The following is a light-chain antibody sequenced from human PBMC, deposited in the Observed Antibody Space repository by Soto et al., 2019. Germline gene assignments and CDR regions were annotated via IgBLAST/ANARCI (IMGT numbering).Light chain of an antibody. Sequence: QSVLTQSPSASASLGASVTLTCTLSSGHKTFAIAWHQQQPEKGPRFLMKLNSDGSHNKGDGIPDRFSGSSSGAERYLTISSLQSEDEADYYCQTWGTGMYVVFGGGTKVTVL. J-gene: IGLJ2*01. CDR3: QTWGTGMYVV. V-gene: IGLV4-69*01. CDR2: LNSDGSH. CDR1: SGHKTFA.